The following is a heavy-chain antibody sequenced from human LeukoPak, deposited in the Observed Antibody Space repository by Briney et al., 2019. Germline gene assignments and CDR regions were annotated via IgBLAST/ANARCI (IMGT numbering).Heavy chain of an antibody. V-gene: IGHV3-9*01. J-gene: IGHJ4*02. Sequence: GGSLRLSCAASGFTFDDYGMHWVRHAPVKGLEWVSGISWNSGSIGYADSVKGRFTISRDNAKNSLYLQMNSLRAEDTALYYCAKDMDSSGYYTEFDCWGQGTLVTVSS. CDR3: AKDMDSSGYYTEFDC. CDR2: ISWNSGSI. D-gene: IGHD3-22*01. CDR1: GFTFDDYG.